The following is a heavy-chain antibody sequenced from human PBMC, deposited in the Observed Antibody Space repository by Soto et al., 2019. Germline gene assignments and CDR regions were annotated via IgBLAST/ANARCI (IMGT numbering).Heavy chain of an antibody. J-gene: IGHJ6*02. V-gene: IGHV3-30*18. Sequence: QVQLVESGGGVVQPGRSLRLSCAASGFTFSSYGMHWVRQAPGKGLEWVAVISYDGSNKYYADSVKGRFTISRDNSKNTLYLQMNSLRAEDTAVYYCAKDRIVATTNYYYYGMDVWGQGTTVTVSS. D-gene: IGHD5-12*01. CDR3: AKDRIVATTNYYYYGMDV. CDR2: ISYDGSNK. CDR1: GFTFSSYG.